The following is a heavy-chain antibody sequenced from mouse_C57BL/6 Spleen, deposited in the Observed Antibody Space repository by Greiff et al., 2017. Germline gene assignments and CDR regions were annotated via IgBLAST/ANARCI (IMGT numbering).Heavy chain of an antibody. CDR2: ITPSHGGT. J-gene: IGHJ2*01. CDR1: GYTFTSYW. CDR3: AREGSNYCGSSYGY. Sequence: QVQLQQPGTELVQPWASVKLSCKSSGYTFTSYWMHWVKPRPGQGLELIGHITPSHGGTNYNEKFKSKATLTVDKSSSTAYMQLSSLTSEDAAVYYCAREGSNYCGSSYGYWGQGTTRTVSA. V-gene: IGHV1-53*01. D-gene: IGHD1-1*01.